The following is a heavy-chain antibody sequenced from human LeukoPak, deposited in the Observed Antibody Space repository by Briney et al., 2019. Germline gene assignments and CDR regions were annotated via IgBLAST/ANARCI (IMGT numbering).Heavy chain of an antibody. CDR2: INPNSGGT. CDR3: AREAAAGSEYFQH. J-gene: IGHJ1*01. Sequence: ASVKVSCKASGYTFTSYGISWVRQAPGQGLEWMGWINPNSGGTNYAQKFQGRVTMTRDTSISTAYMELSRLRSDDTAVYYCAREAAAGSEYFQHWGQGTLVTVSS. V-gene: IGHV1-2*02. CDR1: GYTFTSYG. D-gene: IGHD6-13*01.